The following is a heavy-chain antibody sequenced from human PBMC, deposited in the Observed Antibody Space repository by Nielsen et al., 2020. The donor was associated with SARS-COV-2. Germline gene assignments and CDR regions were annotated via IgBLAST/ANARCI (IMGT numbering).Heavy chain of an antibody. CDR2: IYYSGST. V-gene: IGHV4-59*01. CDR3: ARSYCSGGSCSIDP. Sequence: SDLLSPTCDVYGGSSSGYYWSWIRQPPGKGLEWLGYIYYSGSTNYNPTLKSRVTISVATSKNQFSLKLSSVTAADTAVYYCARSYCSGGSCSIDPWGQGTLVTVSS. CDR1: GGSSSGYY. D-gene: IGHD2-15*01. J-gene: IGHJ5*02.